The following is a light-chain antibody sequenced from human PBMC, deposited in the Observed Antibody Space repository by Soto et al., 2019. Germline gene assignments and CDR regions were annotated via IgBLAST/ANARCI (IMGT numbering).Light chain of an antibody. CDR2: AAS. CDR3: QQYHTDWT. J-gene: IGKJ1*01. CDR1: QGISSY. Sequence: GERVTITCRASQGISSYLAWYQQKPGKAPKLLIYAASTLQSGVPSRFSGSGSGTEFTLTISSLQADDFATYYCQQYHTDWTFGQGTKVDIK. V-gene: IGKV1-9*01.